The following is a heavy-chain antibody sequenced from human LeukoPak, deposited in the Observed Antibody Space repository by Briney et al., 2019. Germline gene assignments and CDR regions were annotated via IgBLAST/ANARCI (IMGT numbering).Heavy chain of an antibody. D-gene: IGHD3-22*01. CDR3: ARQIGLAYYFDSSGYYYPYFDC. CDR2: INYSGST. J-gene: IGHJ4*02. CDR1: GGSFSSTNYY. Sequence: SETLSLTCTVSGGSFSSTNYYWGWVRQPPGKGLEWIATINYSGSTYYNPSLLSRVTISVDPSKNQFSLKLSSVTTADTAVYYCARQIGLAYYFDSSGYYYPYFDCWGQGTLVTVSS. V-gene: IGHV4-39*01.